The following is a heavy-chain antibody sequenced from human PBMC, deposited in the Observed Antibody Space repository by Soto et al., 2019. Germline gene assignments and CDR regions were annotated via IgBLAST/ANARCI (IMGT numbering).Heavy chain of an antibody. CDR1: GYTFSNYG. Sequence: GASVKVSCKTSGYTFSNYGITWVRQAPGQPLELPGWISLYSDGTNYAQKFQGRVSMTTDTSTTTAYMELRSLRSDDTAVYYCARVVPGAEAWFGPWGQGTLVIVYS. V-gene: IGHV1-18*01. CDR3: ARVVPGAEAWFGP. J-gene: IGHJ5*02. CDR2: ISLYSDGT. D-gene: IGHD2-2*01.